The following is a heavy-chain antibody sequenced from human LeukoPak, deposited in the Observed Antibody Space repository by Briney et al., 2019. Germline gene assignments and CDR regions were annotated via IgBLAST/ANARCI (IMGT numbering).Heavy chain of an antibody. V-gene: IGHV3-53*01. CDR1: GFTVSTNY. Sequence: GKSLRLSCAASGFTVSTNYMTWVRQAPGKGLEWVTVTHSADTTYYADSVKGRFIVSRDSPKNTLYLQMNSLRAEDTAVYYCASGGTYYDYWGQGTLVTVST. D-gene: IGHD1-26*01. CDR3: ASGGTYYDY. J-gene: IGHJ4*02. CDR2: THSADTT.